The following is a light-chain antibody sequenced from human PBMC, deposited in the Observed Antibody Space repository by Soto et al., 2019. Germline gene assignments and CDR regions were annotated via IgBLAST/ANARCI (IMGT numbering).Light chain of an antibody. V-gene: IGLV2-8*01. CDR2: EVS. Sequence: QSALTQPTSASGSPGQSVTISCTGTSSDVGGYKYVSWYQQHPGKAPKLMIYEVSKRPSGVPDRFSGSKSGNTASLTVSWLQAEDEADYYCSSYAGSNNWVFGGGTKLTVL. J-gene: IGLJ3*02. CDR1: SSDVGGYKY. CDR3: SSYAGSNNWV.